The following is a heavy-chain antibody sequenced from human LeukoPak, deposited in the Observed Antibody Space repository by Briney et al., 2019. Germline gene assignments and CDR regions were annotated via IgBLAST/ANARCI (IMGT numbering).Heavy chain of an antibody. D-gene: IGHD3-22*01. CDR1: GFTFSIHG. CDR3: ARDLSLIALTD. V-gene: IGHV3-23*01. Sequence: AGGTLRLSCAASGFTFSIHGMNWVRQGPGKGLEWVSGITGSGGSTYYADSVKGRFTISRDNSKNTVYLQMDSLRAEDTAVYYCARDLSLIALTDWGQGTLVTVSS. J-gene: IGHJ4*02. CDR2: ITGSGGST.